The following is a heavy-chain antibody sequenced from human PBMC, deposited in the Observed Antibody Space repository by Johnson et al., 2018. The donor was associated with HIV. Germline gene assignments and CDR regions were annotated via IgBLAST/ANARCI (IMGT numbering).Heavy chain of an antibody. Sequence: VQLVESGGGLVQPGRSLRLSCAASGFTFDDYAMHWVRQAPGKGLEWVSGISWNSRSLAYADSVKGRFTISRDNAKNSLYLQMNSLRAEDTAVYYCARICGGDCWYDAFDIWGQGTMVTVSS. V-gene: IGHV3-9*01. D-gene: IGHD2-21*02. CDR3: ARICGGDCWYDAFDI. CDR1: GFTFDDYA. J-gene: IGHJ3*02. CDR2: ISWNSRSL.